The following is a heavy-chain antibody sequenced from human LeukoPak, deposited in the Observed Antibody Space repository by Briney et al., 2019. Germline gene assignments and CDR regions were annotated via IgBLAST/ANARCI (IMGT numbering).Heavy chain of an antibody. CDR1: GFTFDDYA. D-gene: IGHD2-2*01. J-gene: IGHJ4*02. CDR3: AKDMGCSSTSCLIDY. Sequence: QPGGSLRLSCSASGFTFDDYAMHWVRQAPGKGLEWVSLISGDGGNTYYADSVKGRFTISRDNSKNSLYLQMNSLRTEDTALYYCAKDMGCSSTSCLIDYWGQGTLVTVSS. CDR2: ISGDGGNT. V-gene: IGHV3-43*02.